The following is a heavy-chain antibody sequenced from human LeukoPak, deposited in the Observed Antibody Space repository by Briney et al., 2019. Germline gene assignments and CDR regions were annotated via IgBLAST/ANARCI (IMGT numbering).Heavy chain of an antibody. D-gene: IGHD3-16*01. V-gene: IGHV1-18*01. CDR1: GYTFTSYG. CDR3: ARDLEGGGLGGGVPDY. Sequence: GASVKVSCKASGYTFTSYGISWVRQAPGQGLEWMGWISAYNGNTNYAQKLQGRVTMTTDTSTSTAYMELRSLRSDDTAVYYCARDLEGGGLGGGVPDYWGQGTLVTVSS. J-gene: IGHJ4*02. CDR2: ISAYNGNT.